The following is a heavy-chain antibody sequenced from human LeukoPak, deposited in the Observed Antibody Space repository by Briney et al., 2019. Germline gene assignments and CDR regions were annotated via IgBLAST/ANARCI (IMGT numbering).Heavy chain of an antibody. D-gene: IGHD1-26*01. Sequence: PSETLSLTCTVSGGSISSSSYYWGWIRQPPGKGLEWIGSIYYSGSTYYNPSLKSRVTISVDTSKNQFSLKLSSVTAADTAVYYCARQATVSGSYGGFDPWGQGTLVTVSS. V-gene: IGHV4-39*07. CDR1: GGSISSSSYY. CDR2: IYYSGST. J-gene: IGHJ5*02. CDR3: ARQATVSGSYGGFDP.